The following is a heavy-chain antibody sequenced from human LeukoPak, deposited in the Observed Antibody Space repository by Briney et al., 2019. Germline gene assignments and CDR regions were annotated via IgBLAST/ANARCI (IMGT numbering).Heavy chain of an antibody. CDR2: IYYSGST. D-gene: IGHD5-12*01. J-gene: IGHJ4*02. CDR1: GGSISGYY. CDR3: ARQQRQGWLRSGVDY. Sequence: SETLSLTCTVSGGSISGYYWSGIRQPPGKGLEWIGYIYYSGSTNYNPSLKSRVTTSVDTSKNQFSLKLSSVTAADTAVYYCARQQRQGWLRSGVDYWGQGTLVTVSS. V-gene: IGHV4-59*08.